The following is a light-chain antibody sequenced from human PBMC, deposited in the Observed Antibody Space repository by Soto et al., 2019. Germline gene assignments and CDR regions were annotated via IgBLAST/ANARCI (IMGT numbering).Light chain of an antibody. CDR3: QTWSTGIRV. Sequence: QTVVTQSPSASASLGASVKLTCTLSSGHSSYAIAWHRQQPEKGPRYLMKLNSDGSHSKGDGIPDRFSGSSSGTERYLTISSLQSEDEADYYCQTWSTGIRVFGGGTQLTVL. V-gene: IGLV4-69*01. J-gene: IGLJ3*02. CDR2: LNSDGSH. CDR1: SGHSSYA.